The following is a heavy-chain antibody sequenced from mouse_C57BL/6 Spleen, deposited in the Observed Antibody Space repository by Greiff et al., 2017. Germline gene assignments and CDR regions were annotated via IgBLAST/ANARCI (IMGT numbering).Heavy chain of an antibody. Sequence: QVQLQQPGAELVRPGSSVKLSCKASGYTFTSYWMHWVKQRPIQGLEWIGNIDPSDSETHYNQKFKDKATLTVDKSSSTAYMQLSSLTSEDSAVYYCARERVITTVVAFDYWGKGTTLTVSS. CDR2: IDPSDSET. V-gene: IGHV1-52*01. D-gene: IGHD1-1*01. J-gene: IGHJ2*01. CDR3: ARERVITTVVAFDY. CDR1: GYTFTSYW.